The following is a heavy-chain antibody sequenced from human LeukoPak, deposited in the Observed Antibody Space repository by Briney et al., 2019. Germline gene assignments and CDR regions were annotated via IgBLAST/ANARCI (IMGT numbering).Heavy chain of an antibody. CDR3: ARAGGGSGLWYYDL. D-gene: IGHD3-16*01. V-gene: IGHV3-64*02. CDR1: GFTFSSYS. Sequence: GGSLRLSCAASGFTFSSYSMHWVRQAPGKGPEFVSVIGGGGVTTFYADSVKDRFTISRDNYKHTLYLEMGSLRAEDMAVYFGARAGGGSGLWYYDLWGRGTLVTVPS. CDR2: IGGGGVTT. J-gene: IGHJ2*01.